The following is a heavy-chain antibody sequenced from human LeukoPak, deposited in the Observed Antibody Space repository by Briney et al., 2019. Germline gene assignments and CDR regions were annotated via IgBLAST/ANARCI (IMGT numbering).Heavy chain of an antibody. CDR3: ARECEGRFLEWTRPLCAFDI. Sequence: PSQTLSLTCTVSGGSISSGSYYWSWIRQPAGEGLEWIGRIYTSGSTNYNPSLKSRVTISVDTSRNQSSLKLSSVTAADTAVYYCARECEGRFLEWTRPLCAFDIWGQGTMVTVSS. CDR2: IYTSGST. V-gene: IGHV4-61*02. D-gene: IGHD3-3*01. CDR1: GGSISSGSYY. J-gene: IGHJ3*02.